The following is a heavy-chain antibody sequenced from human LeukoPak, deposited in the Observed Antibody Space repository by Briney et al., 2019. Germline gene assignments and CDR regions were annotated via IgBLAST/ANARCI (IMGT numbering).Heavy chain of an antibody. CDR1: GYTFTSYG. J-gene: IGHJ5*02. CDR3: ARGVVPAAISADWFGP. Sequence: GPSVKVSCKASGYTFTSYGISWVRQAPGQGLEWMGWISAYNGNTNYAQKLQGRVTMTTDTSTSTAYMELSSLRSEDTAVYYCARGVVPAAISADWFGPWGQGTLVTVSS. D-gene: IGHD2-2*02. CDR2: ISAYNGNT. V-gene: IGHV1-18*01.